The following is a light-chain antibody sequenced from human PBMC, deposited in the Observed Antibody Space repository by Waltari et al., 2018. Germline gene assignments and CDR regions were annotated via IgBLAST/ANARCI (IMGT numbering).Light chain of an antibody. CDR2: WAS. CDR3: QQYYSTPNT. V-gene: IGKV4-1*01. J-gene: IGKJ2*01. Sequence: DIVMTQSPDSLAVSLGERATINCKSSQSVLYNSNNKNYLAWYQQKPGQPPKLLIYWASTRESGVPDRFSGSGSGTDFTLTISSLLAEDVAVYFCQQYYSTPNTFGQGTKLEIK. CDR1: QSVLYNSNNKNY.